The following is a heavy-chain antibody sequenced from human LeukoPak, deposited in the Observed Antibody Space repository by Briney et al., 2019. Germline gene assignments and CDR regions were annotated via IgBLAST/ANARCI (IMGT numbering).Heavy chain of an antibody. D-gene: IGHD1-1*01. CDR3: ARRAYSAAYWKHFDY. Sequence: SETLSLTCTVSGGSISSGSYYWSWIRQPAGKGLEWIGRIYTSGSTNYNPSLKSRVTISVDTSKNQFSLKLSSVTAADTAVYYCARRAYSAAYWKHFDYWGQGTLVTVSS. CDR2: IYTSGST. CDR1: GGSISSGSYY. V-gene: IGHV4-61*02. J-gene: IGHJ4*02.